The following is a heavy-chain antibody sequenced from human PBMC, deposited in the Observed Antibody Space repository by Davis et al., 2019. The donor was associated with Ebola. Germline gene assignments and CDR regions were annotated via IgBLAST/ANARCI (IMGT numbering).Heavy chain of an antibody. CDR1: GLTFRSYA. CDR2: VSGSGVTT. V-gene: IGHV3-23*01. D-gene: IGHD5-18*01. J-gene: IGHJ6*02. Sequence: GGSLRLSCAASGLTFRSYAMSWVRQAPGKGLEWVSTVSGSGVTTYYADSVKGRFTISRDNSKNTLHLQMNSLRADDTAVYYCAKDYGYSYGFDGRSYYGMDVWGQGTTVTVSS. CDR3: AKDYGYSYGFDGRSYYGMDV.